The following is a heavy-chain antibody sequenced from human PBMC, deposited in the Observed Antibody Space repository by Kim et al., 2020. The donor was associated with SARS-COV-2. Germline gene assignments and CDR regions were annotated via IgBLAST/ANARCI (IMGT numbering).Heavy chain of an antibody. V-gene: IGHV1-18*04. J-gene: IGHJ4*02. CDR2: ISAYNGNT. Sequence: ASVKVSCKASGYTFTSYGISWVRQAPGQGLEWMGWISAYNGNTNYAQKLQGRVTMTTDTSTSTAYMELRSLRSDDTAVYYCARDGSSWYGVPYFDYWGQGTLVTVSS. CDR3: ARDGSSWYGVPYFDY. CDR1: GYTFTSYG. D-gene: IGHD6-13*01.